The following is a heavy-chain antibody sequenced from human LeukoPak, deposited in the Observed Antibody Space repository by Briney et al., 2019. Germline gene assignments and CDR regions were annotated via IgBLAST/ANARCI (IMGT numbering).Heavy chain of an antibody. CDR2: ITGTGGTT. V-gene: IGHV3-23*01. Sequence: PGGSLRLSCSASEFTFSSYAMSWVRQAPGKGLEWVSIITGTGGTTYYADSAKGRFTISRDNSKNTLYLQMNSLRAEDTAVYYCAKQDLVGAPRSYFNYWGQGALVTVSS. CDR1: EFTFSSYA. J-gene: IGHJ4*02. D-gene: IGHD1-26*01. CDR3: AKQDLVGAPRSYFNY.